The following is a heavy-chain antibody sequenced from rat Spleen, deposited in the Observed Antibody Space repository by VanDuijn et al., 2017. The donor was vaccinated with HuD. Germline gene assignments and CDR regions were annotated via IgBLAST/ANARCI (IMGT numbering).Heavy chain of an antibody. V-gene: IGHV5-29*01. Sequence: EVQLVESGGGLVQPGRSLKLSCAASGFTFSNYGMAWVRQAPTKGLEWVATISYDGSSTYYRDSVKGRFTISRDNAKSTLYLQMDSLRSEDTATYYCARHALDYWGQGVMVTVSS. CDR1: GFTFSNYG. CDR2: ISYDGSST. D-gene: IGHD3-1*01. J-gene: IGHJ2*01. CDR3: ARHALDY.